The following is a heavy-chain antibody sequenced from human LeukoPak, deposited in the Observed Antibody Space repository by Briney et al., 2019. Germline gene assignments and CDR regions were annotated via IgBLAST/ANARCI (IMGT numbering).Heavy chain of an antibody. J-gene: IGHJ4*02. D-gene: IGHD5-18*01. CDR2: IYYSGST. Sequence: SETRSLTCTVSGGSISSYYWSWIRQPPGKGLEWIGYIYYSGSTNYNPSLKSRVTISVDTSKNQFSLELSSVTAADTAVYYCARSYTPMVLDYWGQGTLVTVSS. V-gene: IGHV4-59*01. CDR1: GGSISSYY. CDR3: ARSYTPMVLDY.